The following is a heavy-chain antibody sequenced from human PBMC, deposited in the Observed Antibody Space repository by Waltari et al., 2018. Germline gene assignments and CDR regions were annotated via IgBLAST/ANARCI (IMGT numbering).Heavy chain of an antibody. CDR3: AREGNVVVERYMDV. Sequence: QVQLQESGPGLVKPSETLSLTCTVSGGSISSYYWRWIRQPAGKGLEWIGRIYTSGSTNYNPSPKSRVTMSVDTSQNQFSLKLSSVTAADTAVYYCAREGNVVVERYMDVWGKGTTVTVSS. CDR2: IYTSGST. J-gene: IGHJ6*03. V-gene: IGHV4-4*07. D-gene: IGHD2-15*01. CDR1: GGSISSYY.